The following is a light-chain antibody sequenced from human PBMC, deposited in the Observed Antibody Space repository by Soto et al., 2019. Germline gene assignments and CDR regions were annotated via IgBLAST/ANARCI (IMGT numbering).Light chain of an antibody. V-gene: IGLV2-14*01. CDR2: EVD. CDR3: KSYAVGSTYV. CDR1: GSDIGYFNY. J-gene: IGLJ1*01. Sequence: QSVLTQPASVPGSPGQSITISCTGTGSDIGYFNYVSWYQQQPGKAPKLMIYEVDNRPSGVSIRFSGSKSGSTASLTISGLQAEDEADYYCKSYAVGSTYVFGTGTKVTVL.